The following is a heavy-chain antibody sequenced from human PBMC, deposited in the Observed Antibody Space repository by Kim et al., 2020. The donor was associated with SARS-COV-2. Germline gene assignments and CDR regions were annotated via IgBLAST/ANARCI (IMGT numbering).Heavy chain of an antibody. J-gene: IGHJ4*02. D-gene: IGHD2-21*02. CDR2: IYYSGST. Sequence: SETLSLTCTVSGGSISSSSYYWGWIRQPPGKGLEWIGSIYYSGSTYYNPFLKSRVTISVDTSKNQFSLKLSSVTAADTAVYYCARGRVVVTAITDYWGQGTLVTVSS. CDR3: ARGRVVVTAITDY. CDR1: GGSISSSSYY. V-gene: IGHV4-39*01.